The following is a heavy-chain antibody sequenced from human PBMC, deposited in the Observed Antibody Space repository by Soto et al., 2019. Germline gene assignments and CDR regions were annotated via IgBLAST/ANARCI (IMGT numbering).Heavy chain of an antibody. CDR1: SGSISNYN. V-gene: IGHV4-59*01. CDR3: AWSGSSDHDDAFDI. Sequence: QVQLQESGPGLVKPSETLSLICIVSSGSISNYNWSWVRQPPGKGLEWMGYIYYSGGTRYNPSLTSRATLSVDTSKNPCSLKVSSVIAADTAVYYCAWSGSSDHDDAFDIWGQGTMVTVSS. CDR2: IYYSGGT. D-gene: IGHD3-22*01. J-gene: IGHJ3*02.